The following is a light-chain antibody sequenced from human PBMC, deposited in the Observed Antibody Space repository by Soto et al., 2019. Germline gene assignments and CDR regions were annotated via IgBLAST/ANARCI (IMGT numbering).Light chain of an antibody. J-gene: IGKJ2*01. Sequence: EIVMTQSPATLSVSPGERATLSCRASQSVSSNLAWYQQKPGQAPRLLIYGASTRATGIQARFSGSGSGTEFTLTFSSLQSEDFAVYYCQQYNNWPPYTFGQGTKLEIK. CDR3: QQYNNWPPYT. CDR1: QSVSSN. V-gene: IGKV3-15*01. CDR2: GAS.